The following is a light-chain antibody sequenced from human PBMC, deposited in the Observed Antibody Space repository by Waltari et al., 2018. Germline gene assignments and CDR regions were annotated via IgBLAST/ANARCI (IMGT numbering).Light chain of an antibody. CDR3: QSFDSSLSASGV. Sequence: QSVLTQPPSVSGAPGQRVTISCPGSSPNIGAGYDVHWSQQLPGTAPKLLIYGNSNQPSGVPDRFSGSKSGTSASLTITGLQAEDEADYYCQSFDSSLSASGVFGGGTKLTVL. V-gene: IGLV1-40*01. J-gene: IGLJ3*02. CDR1: SPNIGAGYD. CDR2: GNS.